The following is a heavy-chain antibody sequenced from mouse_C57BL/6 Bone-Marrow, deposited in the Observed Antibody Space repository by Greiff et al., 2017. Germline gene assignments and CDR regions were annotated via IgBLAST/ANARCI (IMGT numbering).Heavy chain of an antibody. J-gene: IGHJ2*01. D-gene: IGHD1-1*01. Sequence: VQLQQSGAELVKPGASVKLSCTASGFNIKDYYIHWVKQRTEQGLEWIGRIDPEDGETKYAPKFQDKATITADTSSNTAYLQLSSLTSEDTAVYYCTRSLIYYGTNYWGQGTTRTVPS. CDR1: GFNIKDYY. V-gene: IGHV14-2*01. CDR3: TRSLIYYGTNY. CDR2: IDPEDGET.